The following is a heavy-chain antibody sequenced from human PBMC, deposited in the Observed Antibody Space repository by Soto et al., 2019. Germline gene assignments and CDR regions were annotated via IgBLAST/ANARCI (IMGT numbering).Heavy chain of an antibody. CDR1: GGSISRGDYY. J-gene: IGHJ4*02. V-gene: IGHV4-30-4*01. Sequence: PSETLSLTCTVSGGSISRGDYYWSWIRQPPGKGLEWIGYIYYSGSTYYNPSLKSRVTISVDTSKNQFSLKLSSVTAADTAVYYCASYDFWSAFDYWGQGTLVTVSS. D-gene: IGHD3-3*01. CDR2: IYYSGST. CDR3: ASYDFWSAFDY.